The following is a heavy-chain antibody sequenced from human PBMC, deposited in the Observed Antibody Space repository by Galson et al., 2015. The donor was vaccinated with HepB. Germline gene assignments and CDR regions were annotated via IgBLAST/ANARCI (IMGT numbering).Heavy chain of an antibody. V-gene: IGHV3-49*04. CDR1: GFTFGDYA. Sequence: SLRLSCAASGFTFGDYAMSWVRQAPGKGLEWVGFIRSKAYGGTTEYAASVKGRFTISRDDSKSIAYLQMNSLKTEDTAVYYCTRELTMVRGVCDYWGQGTLVTVSS. D-gene: IGHD3-10*01. CDR2: IRSKAYGGTT. CDR3: TRELTMVRGVCDY. J-gene: IGHJ4*02.